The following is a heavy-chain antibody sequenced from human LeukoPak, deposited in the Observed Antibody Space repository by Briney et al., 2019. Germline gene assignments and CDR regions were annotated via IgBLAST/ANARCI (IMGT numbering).Heavy chain of an antibody. CDR2: FYPVDSAT. CDR3: ATPLLTGENY. J-gene: IGHJ4*02. V-gene: IGHV5-51*01. Sequence: GESLKFSCKGSGYSFTSYWIAWVRQMPGKGLEWMGIFYPVDSATRYRPSFQGQVTISADKSISTAYLQWSSLKASDTAMYYCATPLLTGENYWGQGTLVTVSS. CDR1: GYSFTSYW. D-gene: IGHD7-27*01.